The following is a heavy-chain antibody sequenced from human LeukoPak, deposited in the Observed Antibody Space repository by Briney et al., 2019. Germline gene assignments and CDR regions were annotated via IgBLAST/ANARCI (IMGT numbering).Heavy chain of an antibody. D-gene: IGHD5-18*01. CDR1: GYSLTSYW. J-gene: IGHJ3*02. V-gene: IGHV5-51*01. CDR3: ARQSHTAMVSAFDI. Sequence: GESLKISCKGSGYSLTSYWIGWVRQMPGKCLEWMGIIYPGDSDTRYSPSFQGQVTISADKSISTAYLQWSSLKASDTAMYYCARQSHTAMVSAFDIWGQGTMVTVSS. CDR2: IYPGDSDT.